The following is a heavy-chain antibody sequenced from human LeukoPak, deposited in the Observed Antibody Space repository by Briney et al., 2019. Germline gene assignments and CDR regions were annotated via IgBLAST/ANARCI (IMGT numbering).Heavy chain of an antibody. CDR1: GGSISSYY. CDR3: ARGGHYYDSSDAFDI. V-gene: IGHV4-4*07. CDR2: IYTSGST. Sequence: SETLSLTCTVSGGSISSYYWSWIRQPAGKGLEWIGRIYTSGSTNYNPSLKSRVTMSVDTSKNQFSLKLSSVTAADTGVYYCARGGHYYDSSDAFDIWGQGTMVTVSS. D-gene: IGHD3-22*01. J-gene: IGHJ3*02.